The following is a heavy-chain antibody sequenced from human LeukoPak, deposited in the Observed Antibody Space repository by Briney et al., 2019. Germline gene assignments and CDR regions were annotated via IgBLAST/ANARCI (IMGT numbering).Heavy chain of an antibody. CDR3: ARVPPGGSYYYHMDV. CDR2: MNPNSGNT. Sequence: ASVKVSCKASGYTFTSYDINWVRQATGQGLEWMGWMNPNSGNTGYAQKFQGRVTITRNTSISTAYMELSSLRSEDTAVYYCARVPPGGSYYYHMDVWGKGTTVTISS. V-gene: IGHV1-8*03. D-gene: IGHD4-23*01. J-gene: IGHJ6*03. CDR1: GYTFTSYD.